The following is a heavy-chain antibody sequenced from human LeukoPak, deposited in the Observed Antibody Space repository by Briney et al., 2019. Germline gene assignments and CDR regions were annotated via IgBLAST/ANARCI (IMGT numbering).Heavy chain of an antibody. CDR1: GFTSSRYE. CDR2: ISGSGGST. D-gene: IGHD2-15*01. Sequence: GGSLRLSCVVSGFTSSRYEMHWVRQAPGKGLEWVSAISGSGGSTYYADSVKGRFTVSRDNSKNTLYLQMNSLRAEDTAVFYCAKECSGGSCYSNSQYYYYGMDVWGQGTTVTVSS. J-gene: IGHJ6*02. CDR3: AKECSGGSCYSNSQYYYYGMDV. V-gene: IGHV3-23*01.